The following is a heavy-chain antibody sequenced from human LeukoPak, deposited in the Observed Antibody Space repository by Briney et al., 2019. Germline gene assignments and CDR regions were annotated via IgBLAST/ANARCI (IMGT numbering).Heavy chain of an antibody. J-gene: IGHJ3*02. CDR3: AKDRAVAGRTDAFDI. D-gene: IGHD6-19*01. CDR2: IYSGGST. CDR1: GFTVSSNY. Sequence: GGSLRLSCAASGFTVSSNYMSWVRQAPGKGLEWVSVIYSGGSTYYADSVKGRFTISRDNSKNTPYLQMNSLRAEDTAVYYCAKDRAVAGRTDAFDIWGQGTMVTVSS. V-gene: IGHV3-53*01.